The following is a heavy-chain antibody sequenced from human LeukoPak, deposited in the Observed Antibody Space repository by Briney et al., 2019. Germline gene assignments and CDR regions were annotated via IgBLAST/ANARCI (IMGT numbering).Heavy chain of an antibody. V-gene: IGHV3-21*01. J-gene: IGHJ4*02. CDR1: RFTFSNYS. Sequence: GGSLRLSCAASRFTFSNYSMSWVRQAPGKGLEWVSSISSSGTYIYYADSVKGRFTISRDTAKNSLYLQMNSLRAEDTAVYYCARGQYQLPPGPYYYDPIYFDSWGQGTLVTVSS. CDR3: ARGQYQLPPGPYYYDPIYFDS. CDR2: ISSSGTYI. D-gene: IGHD2-2*01.